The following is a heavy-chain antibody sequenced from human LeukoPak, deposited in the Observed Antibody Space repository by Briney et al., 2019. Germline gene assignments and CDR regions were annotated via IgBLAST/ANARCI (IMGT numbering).Heavy chain of an antibody. CDR3: VRTWGSGYSAPPGD. V-gene: IGHV3-7*01. CDR1: GFTISDYW. Sequence: GGSLRLSCAASGFTISDYWMSWVRQAPGKGLEWVANIKEDGSEKNYVDSAKGRFTISRDNAKNSLYLQMNSLGAEDTAVYYCVRTWGSGYSAPPGDWGQGSLVTVSS. CDR2: IKEDGSEK. D-gene: IGHD6-13*01. J-gene: IGHJ4*02.